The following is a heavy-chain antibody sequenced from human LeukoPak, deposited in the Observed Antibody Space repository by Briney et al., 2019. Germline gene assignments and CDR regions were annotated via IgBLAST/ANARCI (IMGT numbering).Heavy chain of an antibody. J-gene: IGHJ3*02. Sequence: SETLSLTCTVSGYSISSGYYWGWIRQPPGKGLEWIGSIYHTGSTYDNPSLKSRVTISVDTSKNQFSLKLSSVTAADTAVYYCARGGYYSTGIWGQGTMVTVSS. CDR1: GYSISSGYY. CDR2: IYHTGST. V-gene: IGHV4-38-2*02. CDR3: ARGGYYSTGI. D-gene: IGHD3-22*01.